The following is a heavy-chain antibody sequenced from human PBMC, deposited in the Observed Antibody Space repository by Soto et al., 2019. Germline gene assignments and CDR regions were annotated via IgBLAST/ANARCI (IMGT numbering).Heavy chain of an antibody. J-gene: IGHJ6*02. V-gene: IGHV1-69*13. Sequence: GASVKVSCKASGGTFSSYAISWVRQAPGQGLEWMGGIIPIFGTANYAQKFQGRVTITADESTSTAYMELSSLRSEDTAVYYCARAGTAMVLNYYYYYGMDVWGQGTTVTVSS. CDR3: ARAGTAMVLNYYYYYGMDV. CDR1: GGTFSSYA. D-gene: IGHD5-18*01. CDR2: IIPIFGTA.